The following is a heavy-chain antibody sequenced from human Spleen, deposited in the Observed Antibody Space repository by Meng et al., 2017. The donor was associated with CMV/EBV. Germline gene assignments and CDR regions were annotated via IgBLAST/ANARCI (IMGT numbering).Heavy chain of an antibody. CDR3: ARGFWNPYYEDTHDY. V-gene: IGHV3-49*04. CDR1: GFTFGDYT. CDR2: IRSKGYGGTS. J-gene: IGHJ4*02. Sequence: GESLKISCTASGFTFGDYTMSWVRQAPGKGLEWVGFIRSKGYGGTSEYAASVKGRFTISRDDSNSIAYLQMNSLRAEDTAVFYCARGFWNPYYEDTHDYWGQGTLVTVSS. D-gene: IGHD3-22*01.